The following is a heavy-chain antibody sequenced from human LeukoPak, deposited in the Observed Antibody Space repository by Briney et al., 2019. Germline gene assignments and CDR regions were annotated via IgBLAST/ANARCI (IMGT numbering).Heavy chain of an antibody. D-gene: IGHD3-9*01. J-gene: IGHJ4*02. CDR3: AKSEYDILTGSDFGY. CDR2: INQGGSDK. Sequence: GGSLRLSCAASGFTFSGHWMSWVRQAPGKGLEWVANINQGGSDKYYADSVKGRFTISRDNSKNTLYLQMNSLRAEDTAVYYCAKSEYDILTGSDFGYWGQGTLVTVSS. CDR1: GFTFSGHW. V-gene: IGHV3-7*01.